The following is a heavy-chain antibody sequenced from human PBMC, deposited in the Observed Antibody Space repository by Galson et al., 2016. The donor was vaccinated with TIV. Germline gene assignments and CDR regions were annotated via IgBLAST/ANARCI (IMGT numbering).Heavy chain of an antibody. Sequence: LSLTCTVSGGSVSRYYWSWIRQSAGKGLEWIGRIFTDGTTTYNPSLKSRVTMSVDTSQRQFSLRLTSVTAADTAVSYCAPVNTNSRKYFGYWGQGIKVTVSS. J-gene: IGHJ4*02. CDR1: GGSVSRYY. D-gene: IGHD1-14*01. V-gene: IGHV4-4*07. CDR2: IFTDGTT. CDR3: APVNTNSRKYFGY.